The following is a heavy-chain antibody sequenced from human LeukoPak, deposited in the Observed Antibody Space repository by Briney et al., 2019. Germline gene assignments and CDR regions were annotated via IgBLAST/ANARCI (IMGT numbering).Heavy chain of an antibody. CDR2: ITDSSDDT. CDR3: GKGLGPSAPNGRVFDF. V-gene: IGHV3-23*01. Sequence: GGSLRLSCAASGFIFSNYAMSWVRLAPGKGLEWVSIITDSSDDTKHADSVRGRFTISRDNSKNILYLQMNSLRVEDTAVYFCGKGLGPSAPNGRVFDFWGQGTLVTVSS. CDR1: GFIFSNYA. D-gene: IGHD2-2*01. J-gene: IGHJ4*02.